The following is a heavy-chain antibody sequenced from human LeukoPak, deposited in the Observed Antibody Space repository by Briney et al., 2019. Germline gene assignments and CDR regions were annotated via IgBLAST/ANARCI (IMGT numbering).Heavy chain of an antibody. J-gene: IGHJ4*02. D-gene: IGHD7-27*01. V-gene: IGHV3-23*01. CDR3: VKDRANWGHSGDY. CDR1: GFTFNNYA. Sequence: PGGSLRLSCAASGFTFNNYAMTWVRQAPGKGLEWVAAVSGSGATTYHGDSVKGRFSISRDNSKTTLYLQMNSLRVEDTAIYYCVKDRANWGHSGDYWGQGARVTVSS. CDR2: VSGSGATT.